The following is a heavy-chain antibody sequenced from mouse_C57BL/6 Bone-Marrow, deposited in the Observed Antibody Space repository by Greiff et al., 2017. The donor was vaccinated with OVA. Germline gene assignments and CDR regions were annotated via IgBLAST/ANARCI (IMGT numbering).Heavy chain of an antibody. Sequence: DVQLVESGGGLVKPGGSLKLSCAASGFTFSDYGMHWVRQAPEKGLEWVAYISSGSSTIYYADTVKGRFTISRDNAKNTLFLQMTSLRSEDTAMYYCARAPQFYYSNDGFYYYAMDYWGQGTSVTVSS. CDR3: ARAPQFYYSNDGFYYYAMDY. D-gene: IGHD2-5*01. J-gene: IGHJ4*01. CDR2: ISSGSSTI. V-gene: IGHV5-17*01. CDR1: GFTFSDYG.